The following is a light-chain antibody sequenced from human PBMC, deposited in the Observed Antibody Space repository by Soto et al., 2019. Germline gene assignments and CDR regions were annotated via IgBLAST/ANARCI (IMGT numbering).Light chain of an antibody. Sequence: SVLTQPASVCGSPGQSITISCTGTSSDVGGYNYVSWYQQHPGKAPKFMIYDVSNRPSGVSNRFSGSKSGNTASLTISGLQAEDEADYYCSSYTTSNTRQIVFGTGTKVTVL. CDR2: DVS. V-gene: IGLV2-14*01. CDR3: SSYTTSNTRQIV. CDR1: SSDVGGYNY. J-gene: IGLJ1*01.